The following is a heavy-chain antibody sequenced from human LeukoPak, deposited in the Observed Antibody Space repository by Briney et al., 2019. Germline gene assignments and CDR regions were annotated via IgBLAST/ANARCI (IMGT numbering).Heavy chain of an antibody. J-gene: IGHJ4*02. V-gene: IGHV3-23*01. D-gene: IGHD2-21*02. CDR2: ISGSGGST. CDR3: AKEVTAIRRGYFDY. CDR1: GFTFSSYA. Sequence: GGFLRLSCAASGFTFSSYAMSWVRQAPGKGLEWVSAISGSGGSTYCADSVKGRFTISRDNSKNTLYLQMNSLRAEDTAVYYCAKEVTAIRRGYFDYWGQGTLVTVSS.